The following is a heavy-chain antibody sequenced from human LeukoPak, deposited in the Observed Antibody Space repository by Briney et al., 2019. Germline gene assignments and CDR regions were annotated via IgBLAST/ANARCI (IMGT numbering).Heavy chain of an antibody. Sequence: GGSLRLSCAASGFTFSSYGMSWVRQAPGKGLEWVSNIKGDESERYNEDSVKGIFTISRDNAENSLYLQMTSLSAEDTAVYYCARERAHCSGGTRSSNWFDPWGQGTLVTVSS. CDR1: GFTFSSYG. CDR2: IKGDESER. V-gene: IGHV3-7*01. J-gene: IGHJ5*02. CDR3: ARERAHCSGGTRSSNWFDP. D-gene: IGHD2-15*01.